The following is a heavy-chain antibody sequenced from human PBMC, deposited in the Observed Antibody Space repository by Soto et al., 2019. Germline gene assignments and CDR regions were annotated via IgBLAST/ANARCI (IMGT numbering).Heavy chain of an antibody. Sequence: QVQLVESGGGVVQPGRSLRLSCAASGFTFSSYGMHWVRQAPGKGLEWVAVISYDGSNKYYADSVKGRFTISRDNSKNTLYLQMNSXXXXXXXXXXXXXXXXXXXXXXPYDYWGQGTLVTVSS. CDR3: XXXXXXXXXXXPYDY. CDR2: ISYDGSNK. J-gene: IGHJ4*02. CDR1: GFTFSSYG. V-gene: IGHV3-30*03.